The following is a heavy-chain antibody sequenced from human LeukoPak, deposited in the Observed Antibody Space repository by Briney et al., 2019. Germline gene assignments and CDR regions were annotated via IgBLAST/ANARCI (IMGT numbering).Heavy chain of an antibody. CDR3: AREGQWLPDWFDP. Sequence: SETLSLTCTVSGGSISSYYWSWIRQPPGKGLEWIGYIYYSGSTNYNSSLKGRVTISLDMSKNQFSLKLNSMTAADTAVYYCAREGQWLPDWFDPWGQGTLVTVSS. CDR1: GGSISSYY. J-gene: IGHJ5*02. CDR2: IYYSGST. V-gene: IGHV4-59*01. D-gene: IGHD6-19*01.